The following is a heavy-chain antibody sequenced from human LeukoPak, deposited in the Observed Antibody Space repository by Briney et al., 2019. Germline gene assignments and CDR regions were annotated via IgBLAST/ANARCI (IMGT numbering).Heavy chain of an antibody. CDR2: ISGGGVTT. V-gene: IGHV3-23*01. J-gene: IGHJ6*02. CDR1: GFTFTTYW. D-gene: IGHD3-16*01. CDR3: ARNQQLGGHSYYYYGMDV. Sequence: GGSLRLSCAASGFTFTTYWMHWARQAPGKGLEWVSGISGGGVTTYYADSVKGRFTISRDNSKNTLYLQMNSLRADDTAIYYCARNQQLGGHSYYYYGMDVWGQGTTVTVSS.